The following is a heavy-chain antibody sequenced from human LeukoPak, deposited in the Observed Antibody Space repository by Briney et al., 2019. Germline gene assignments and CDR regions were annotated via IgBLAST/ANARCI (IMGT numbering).Heavy chain of an antibody. CDR2: IYTSGST. D-gene: IGHD3-22*01. CDR3: AREVDYYDSSGYYSDAFDI. J-gene: IGHJ3*02. Sequence: SETLSFTCTVSGGSISSYYWSWIRQPAGKGLEWIGRIYTSGSTNYNPSLKSRVTMSVDTSKNQFSLKLSSVTAADTAVYYCAREVDYYDSSGYYSDAFDIWGQGTMVTVSS. CDR1: GGSISSYY. V-gene: IGHV4-4*07.